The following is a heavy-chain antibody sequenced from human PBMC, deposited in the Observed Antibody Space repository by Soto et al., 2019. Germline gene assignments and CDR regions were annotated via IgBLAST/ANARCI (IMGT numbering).Heavy chain of an antibody. D-gene: IGHD6-13*01. CDR3: ARDRSSTWRSAMDV. J-gene: IGHJ6*02. Sequence: QLQLVQSGAEVKKPGSSVKVSCKASGGTFNSHAISWVRQAPGQGVEWMGGIIPIFDTPNYAQKLQGRVTITADKSTSTAYMELTSLRHEDTAVYYCARDRSSTWRSAMDVWGQGTTLTVSS. CDR2: IIPIFDTP. CDR1: GGTFNSHA. V-gene: IGHV1-69*06.